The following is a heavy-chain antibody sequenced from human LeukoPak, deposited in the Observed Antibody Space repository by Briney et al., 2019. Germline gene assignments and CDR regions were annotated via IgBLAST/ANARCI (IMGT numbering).Heavy chain of an antibody. D-gene: IGHD3-10*01. CDR1: GYTFTGYY. CDR2: INPNSGGT. CDR3: ARASYYYGSGSYKDAFDI. V-gene: IGHV1-2*02. Sequence: ASVKVSCKASGYTFTGYYMHWVRQAPGQGLEWMGWINPNSGGTNYAQKFQGRVTMTRDTSISTAYMELSRLRSDDTAVYYCARASYYYGSGSYKDAFDIWGRGTMVTVSS. J-gene: IGHJ3*02.